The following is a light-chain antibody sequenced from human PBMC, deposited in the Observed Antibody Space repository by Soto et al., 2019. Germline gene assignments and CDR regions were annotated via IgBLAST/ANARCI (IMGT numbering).Light chain of an antibody. CDR2: DAS. J-gene: IGKJ2*01. V-gene: IGKV1-5*01. CDR3: QQYNSYPYT. CDR1: QSISSW. Sequence: DIQMTQSPSTLSASVGDRVTITCRASQSISSWLAWYQQKPGKAPKLLIYDASSLESGVPSRFSGSGSGTEFTLTISSLQPDDFAPYYCQQYNSYPYTFGKGTKLEIK.